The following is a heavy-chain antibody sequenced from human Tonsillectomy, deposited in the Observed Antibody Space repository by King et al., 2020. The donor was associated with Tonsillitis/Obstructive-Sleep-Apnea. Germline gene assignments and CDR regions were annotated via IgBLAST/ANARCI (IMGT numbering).Heavy chain of an antibody. CDR1: GGTFSSNA. D-gene: IGHD5-24*01. V-gene: IGHV1-69*10. CDR2: IIPILGIP. J-gene: IGHJ4*02. Sequence: QLVQSGAEVKKPGSSVKVSCKASGGTFSSNAVSWVRQAPGQGLEWMGGIIPILGIPKYAQKFQGRVTITADKSSNTAYMELSSLRYEDTAVYYCASDYEMAIFDYWGQGTLVIVSS. CDR3: ASDYEMAIFDY.